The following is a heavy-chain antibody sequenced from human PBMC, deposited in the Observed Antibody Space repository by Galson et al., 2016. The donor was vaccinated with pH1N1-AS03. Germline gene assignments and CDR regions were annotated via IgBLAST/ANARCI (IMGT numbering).Heavy chain of an antibody. CDR3: ARDPRGPCSSATCPTPYYFGMDV. J-gene: IGHJ6*02. CDR1: GYIFTGFY. V-gene: IGHV1-2*04. D-gene: IGHD2-15*01. Sequence: SVKVSCKASGYIFTGFYVHWVRQAPGQGLEWMGWINPNSGVTNYAQKFQAWVTMTGDTSISTAYMELYRLKSDDTAVYYCARDPRGPCSSATCPTPYYFGMDVWGQGTTVIVSS. CDR2: INPNSGVT.